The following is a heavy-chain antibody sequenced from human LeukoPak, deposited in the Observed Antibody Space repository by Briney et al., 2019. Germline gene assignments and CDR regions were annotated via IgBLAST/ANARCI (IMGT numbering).Heavy chain of an antibody. CDR2: ISASGGST. D-gene: IGHD3-10*01. Sequence: GESLRLSCAASGFTLSSYAMSWVRQAPGKGLEWVSSISASGGSTNYADSVKGRFTIYRDNSKHTVYLQMNSLSAEETAVYYCAKVMKGSERLTMVRGVIIKTAGLYYMDVWGKGTTVTVSS. CDR3: AKVMKGSERLTMVRGVIIKTAGLYYMDV. CDR1: GFTLSSYA. J-gene: IGHJ6*03. V-gene: IGHV3-23*01.